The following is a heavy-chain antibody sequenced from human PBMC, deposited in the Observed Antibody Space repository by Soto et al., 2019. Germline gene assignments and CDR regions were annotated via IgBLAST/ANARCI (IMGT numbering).Heavy chain of an antibody. J-gene: IGHJ4*02. D-gene: IGHD3-9*01. Sequence: EVQLVESGGALVKPGGSLRVSCAVSGFSFSDAWMNWVRQAPGKGLEWVGRVKSTTDGVTTDDAAPAKGRFSISRDDSENTVYLQRKSQKSEYTAIYYWTTGAYYDILTHSYNRFDYWGQGTLVTVSS. CDR2: VKSTTDGVTT. CDR3: TTGAYYDILTHSYNRFDY. V-gene: IGHV3-15*02. CDR1: GFSFSDAW.